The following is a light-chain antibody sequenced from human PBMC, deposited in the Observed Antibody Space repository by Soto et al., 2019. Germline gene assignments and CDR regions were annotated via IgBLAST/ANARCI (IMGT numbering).Light chain of an antibody. V-gene: IGLV2-14*01. CDR2: EVS. CDR3: SSYMSSSTSVV. CDR1: SSDVGGHNY. J-gene: IGLJ2*01. Sequence: QSALTQPASVSGSPGQSITISCTGASSDVGGHNYVSWYQQYPGIAPKLVIYEVSNRPSGVPNRFSGSKSDNTASLTISGLQAEDEADYYCSSYMSSSTSVVFGGGTQLTVL.